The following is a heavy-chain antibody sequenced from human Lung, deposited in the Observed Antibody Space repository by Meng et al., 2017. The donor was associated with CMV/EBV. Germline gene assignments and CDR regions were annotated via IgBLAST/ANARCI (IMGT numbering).Heavy chain of an antibody. D-gene: IGHD2-2*01. CDR3: ARQDIVVVPAAIVDY. Sequence: SETLSLXCTVSGGSISSSSYYWGWIRQPPGKGLEWIGSIYYSGSTYYNPSLKSRVTISVDTSKNQFSLKLSSVTAADTAVYYCARQDIVVVPAAIVDYWRHGTLVTVSS. CDR2: IYYSGST. CDR1: GGSISSSSYY. J-gene: IGHJ4*01. V-gene: IGHV4-39*01.